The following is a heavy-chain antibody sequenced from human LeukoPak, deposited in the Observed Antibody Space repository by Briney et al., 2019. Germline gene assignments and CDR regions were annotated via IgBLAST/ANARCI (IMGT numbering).Heavy chain of an antibody. Sequence: PGGSLRLSCAASGFTFSSYGMHWVRQAPGKGLEWVAVISYDGSNKYYADSVKARFTISRDNSKNTLYLQMNSLRAEDTAVYYCAKDRVRGGLNWFDPWGQGTLVTVSS. V-gene: IGHV3-30*18. CDR3: AKDRVRGGLNWFDP. CDR1: GFTFSSYG. D-gene: IGHD3-10*01. CDR2: ISYDGSNK. J-gene: IGHJ5*02.